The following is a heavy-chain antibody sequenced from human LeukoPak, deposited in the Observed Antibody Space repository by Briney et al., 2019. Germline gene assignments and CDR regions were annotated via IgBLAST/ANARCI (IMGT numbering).Heavy chain of an antibody. J-gene: IGHJ4*02. D-gene: IGHD2-21*02. CDR2: IYYSGST. CDR3: ARGSLAGAYCGGDCFPLFDY. Sequence: SQTLSLTCTVSGGSISSGVYYWSWIRQHPGKGLEWLGYIYYSGSTYYSPSLKSRVTISRDTSKNQFSLKLSSVTAADTAVYYCARGSLAGAYCGGDCFPLFDYWGQGTPVTVSS. CDR1: GGSISSGVYY. V-gene: IGHV4-31*03.